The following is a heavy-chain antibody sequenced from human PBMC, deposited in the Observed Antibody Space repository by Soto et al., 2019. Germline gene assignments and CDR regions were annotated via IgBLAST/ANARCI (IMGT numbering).Heavy chain of an antibody. D-gene: IGHD3-3*02. CDR2: IFYLGSS. CDR1: GDSIISSDFY. Sequence: SETLSLTCTVSGDSIISSDFYWGWVRQPPGKGLEWIGSIFYLGSSYYNPPLKSRVTMSVDTSKNQFSLRLRSVTAADTALYFCARHSLALRKNNWFDPWGQGIMVTVSS. CDR3: ARHSLALRKNNWFDP. J-gene: IGHJ5*02. V-gene: IGHV4-39*01.